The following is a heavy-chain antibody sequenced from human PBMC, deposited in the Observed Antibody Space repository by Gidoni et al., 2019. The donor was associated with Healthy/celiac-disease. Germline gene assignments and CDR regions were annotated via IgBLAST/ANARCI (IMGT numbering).Heavy chain of an antibody. V-gene: IGHV3-64D*06. CDR3: VKDLRTGPLYWYFDL. CDR2: ISSNGGST. Sequence: VQLVESGGRLVQPGGSLVLSRSATGFTLSSYAMHWVRQAPGKGLEYVSAISSNGGSTYYADSVKGRFTISRDNSKNTLYLQMSSLRAEDTAVYYCVKDLRTGPLYWYFDLWGRGTLVTVSS. J-gene: IGHJ2*01. CDR1: GFTLSSYA. D-gene: IGHD7-27*01.